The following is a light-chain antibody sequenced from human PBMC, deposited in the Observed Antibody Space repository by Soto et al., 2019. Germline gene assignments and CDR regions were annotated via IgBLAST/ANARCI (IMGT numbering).Light chain of an antibody. Sequence: DIQMTQSPSSVSASVGDRVTITCRASQGISSWVAWYQQKPGKAPNLLIYAASSLQSGVPSRFSGSGSGTEFTLTISSLHPEDFATYYCQQADTSPLTFGGGTKVEIK. CDR2: AAS. J-gene: IGKJ4*01. CDR3: QQADTSPLT. CDR1: QGISSW. V-gene: IGKV1-12*01.